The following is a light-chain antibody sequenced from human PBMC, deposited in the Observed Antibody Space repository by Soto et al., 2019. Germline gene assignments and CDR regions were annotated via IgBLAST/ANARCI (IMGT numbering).Light chain of an antibody. CDR3: DTWDSSLSDVV. Sequence: QSVLTQPHSVSAAPGQKVTISCSGNSSNIGKNYVSWFQQFPGTAPKLLIYDNNKRPSGIPDRFSGSNSGTSATLGITGLQTGDEADYYCDTWDSSLSDVVFGGGTKVTVL. CDR1: SSNIGKNY. V-gene: IGLV1-51*01. CDR2: DNN. J-gene: IGLJ2*01.